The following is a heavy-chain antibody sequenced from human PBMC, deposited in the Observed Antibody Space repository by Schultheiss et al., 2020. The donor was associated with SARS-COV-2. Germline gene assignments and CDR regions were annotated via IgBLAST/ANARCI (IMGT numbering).Heavy chain of an antibody. Sequence: SETLSLTCTVSGGSISSYYWSWIRQPPGKGLEWIGEINHSGSTNYNPSLKSRVTISVDTSKNQFSLKLSSVTAADTAVYYCARAIGVVVPAATRGYYYYYMDVWGKGTTVTVSS. D-gene: IGHD2-2*01. V-gene: IGHV4-34*01. J-gene: IGHJ6*03. CDR3: ARAIGVVVPAATRGYYYYYMDV. CDR1: GGSISSYY. CDR2: INHSGST.